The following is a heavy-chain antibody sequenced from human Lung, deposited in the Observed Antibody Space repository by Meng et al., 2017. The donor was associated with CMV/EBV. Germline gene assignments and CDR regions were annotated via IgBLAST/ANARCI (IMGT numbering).Heavy chain of an antibody. D-gene: IGHD6-13*01. V-gene: IGHV1-69*02. J-gene: IGHJ4*02. Sequence: SXXVSCKASGGTFSSYTISWVRQAPGQGLEWMGRIIPILGIANYAQKFQGRVTITADKSTSTAYMELSSLRSEDTAVYYCARRRNSSSWYYWGQGTGVTVSS. CDR3: ARRRNSSSWYY. CDR1: GGTFSSYT. CDR2: IIPILGIA.